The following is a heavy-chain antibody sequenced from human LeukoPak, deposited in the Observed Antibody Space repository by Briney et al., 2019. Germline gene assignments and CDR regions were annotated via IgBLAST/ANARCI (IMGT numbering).Heavy chain of an antibody. Sequence: SETLSLTCSVSSGSISSYYWSWIRQPPGKGLEWIGYIYYTGRTDYNPSLENRVTISVDTSKNQFSLKLSSVTAADTAVYYCARQANITIFGVARALDYWGQGTLVTVSS. V-gene: IGHV4-59*08. D-gene: IGHD3-3*01. CDR3: ARQANITIFGVARALDY. CDR1: SGSISSYY. CDR2: IYYTGRT. J-gene: IGHJ4*02.